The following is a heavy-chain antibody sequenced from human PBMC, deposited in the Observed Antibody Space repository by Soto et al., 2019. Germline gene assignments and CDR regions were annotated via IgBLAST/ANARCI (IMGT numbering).Heavy chain of an antibody. CDR2: ISGSGGST. Sequence: GGSLRLSCAASGFTFSSYAMSWVRQAPGKGLEWVSAISGSGGSTYYADSVKGRFTISRDNSKNTLYLQMNGLRAEDTAVYYCAKGTVGAYYYYGMDVWGQGTTVTVSS. CDR3: AKGTVGAYYYYGMDV. J-gene: IGHJ6*02. V-gene: IGHV3-23*01. CDR1: GFTFSSYA.